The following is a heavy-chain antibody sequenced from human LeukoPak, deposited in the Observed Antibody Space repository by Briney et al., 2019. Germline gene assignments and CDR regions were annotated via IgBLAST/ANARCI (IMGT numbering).Heavy chain of an antibody. CDR2: ISAYNGNT. Sequence: ASVTVSRKASGYTFTSYGISWVRQAPGQGLEWMGWISAYNGNTNYAQTLQGRVTMTTDTSTSTAYMELRSLRSDDTAVYYCARGLGATNVDGEFDYWGQGTLVIVSS. J-gene: IGHJ4*02. D-gene: IGHD1-26*01. CDR3: ARGLGATNVDGEFDY. CDR1: GYTFTSYG. V-gene: IGHV1-18*01.